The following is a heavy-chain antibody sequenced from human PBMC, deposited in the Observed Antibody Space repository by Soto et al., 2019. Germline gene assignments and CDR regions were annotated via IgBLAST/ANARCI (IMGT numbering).Heavy chain of an antibody. CDR1: GGTFSSYT. Sequence: QVQLVQSGAEVKKPGSSVKVSCKASGGTFSSYTISWVRQAPGQGLEWMGRIIPILGIANYAQKFQGRVTITADKSTSTAYMELSSLRSEDTAVYYCARARVGLEPDFDYWGQGTLVTVSS. CDR3: ARARVGLEPDFDY. V-gene: IGHV1-69*02. J-gene: IGHJ4*02. D-gene: IGHD1-1*01. CDR2: IIPILGIA.